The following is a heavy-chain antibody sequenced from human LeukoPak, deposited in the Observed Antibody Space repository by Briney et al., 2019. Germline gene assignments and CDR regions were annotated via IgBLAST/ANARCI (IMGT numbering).Heavy chain of an antibody. D-gene: IGHD3-22*01. Sequence: ASVKVSCKASGGTFSSYGISWVRRAPGQGLEWMGWISAYNGNTNYAQKLQGRVTMTTDTSTSTAYMELRSLRSDDTAVYYCARDWYYYDSSGRRMVMGYWGQGTLVTVSS. CDR3: ARDWYYYDSSGRRMVMGY. CDR1: GGTFSSYG. J-gene: IGHJ4*02. V-gene: IGHV1-18*01. CDR2: ISAYNGNT.